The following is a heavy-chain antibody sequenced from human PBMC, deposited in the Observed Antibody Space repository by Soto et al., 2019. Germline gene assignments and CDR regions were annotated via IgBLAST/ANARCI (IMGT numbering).Heavy chain of an antibody. V-gene: IGHV4-61*01. Sequence: QVQLQESGPRLVKPSETLSLTCSVSGVSVNSENYYWNWIRQPPGQGLEWIGYINDSGRTNYNPSLMSRVSISVDTSKNQFSLTLNSVTAADTAFYFCARARGYIGYDLIWGQGALVSGSP. CDR3: ARARGYIGYDLI. CDR2: INDSGRT. J-gene: IGHJ4*02. CDR1: GVSVNSENYY. D-gene: IGHD5-12*01.